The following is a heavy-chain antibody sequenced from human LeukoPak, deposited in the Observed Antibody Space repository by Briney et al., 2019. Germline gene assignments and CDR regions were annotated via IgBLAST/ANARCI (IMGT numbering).Heavy chain of an antibody. J-gene: IGHJ5*02. CDR1: GYTFTGYY. CDR3: AGPWDQVGFDP. D-gene: IGHD1-26*01. CDR2: IFPKTGGT. Sequence: ASVTVSCKASGYTFTGYYLHGVRQAPGQGLEWMGWIFPKTGGTSYAQKFQGRVTMTRDTSISTAYMELIGLRSDDTAVYYCAGPWDQVGFDPCGQGTLVTVSS. V-gene: IGHV1-2*02.